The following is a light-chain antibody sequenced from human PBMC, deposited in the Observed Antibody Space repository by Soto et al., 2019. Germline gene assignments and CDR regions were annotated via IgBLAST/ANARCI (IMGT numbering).Light chain of an antibody. J-gene: IGKJ1*01. CDR1: ESLSPHS. CDR3: QQYNNWPRP. V-gene: IGKV3-20*01. Sequence: IVLTQSPGTLSLSPGETATLSCRASESLSPHSIAWYQQKPGQAPRLLIYGPSGRATGIPDRIRGSGSGTDFTLTISSLQSEDFAVYFCQQYNNWPRPFGQGTKVEI. CDR2: GPS.